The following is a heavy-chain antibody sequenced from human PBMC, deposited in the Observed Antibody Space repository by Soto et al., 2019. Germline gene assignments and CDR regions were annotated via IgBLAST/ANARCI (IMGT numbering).Heavy chain of an antibody. Sequence: ASVKVSCKASGYTFTSYGISWVRQAPGQGLEWMGWISAYNGNTNYAQKLQGRVTMTTDTSTSPAYMELRSLRSDDTAVYYCARDRGYDLDYYYGMDVWGQGTTVTVSS. D-gene: IGHD5-12*01. CDR3: ARDRGYDLDYYYGMDV. J-gene: IGHJ6*02. CDR2: ISAYNGNT. CDR1: GYTFTSYG. V-gene: IGHV1-18*04.